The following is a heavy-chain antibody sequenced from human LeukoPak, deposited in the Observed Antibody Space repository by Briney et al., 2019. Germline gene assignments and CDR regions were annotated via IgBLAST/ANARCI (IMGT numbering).Heavy chain of an antibody. V-gene: IGHV3-7*03. CDR2: INHNGNVN. Sequence: GGSLRLSCAAPGFAFSSYNMNWARQAPGKGLEWVASINHNGNVNYYVDSVKGRFTISRDNAKYSLYLQMSNLRAEDTAVYFCARGGGLDVWGQGATVTVSS. CDR1: GFAFSSYN. J-gene: IGHJ6*02. CDR3: ARGGGLDV. D-gene: IGHD3-16*01.